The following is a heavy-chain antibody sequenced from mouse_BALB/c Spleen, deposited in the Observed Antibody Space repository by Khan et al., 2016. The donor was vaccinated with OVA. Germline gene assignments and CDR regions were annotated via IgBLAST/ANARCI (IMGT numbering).Heavy chain of an antibody. D-gene: IGHD1-1*02. J-gene: IGHJ3*01. V-gene: IGHV5-4*02. CDR1: GFTFSDYY. CDR3: ARAGYGGFAY. Sequence: EVELVESGGGLVKPGGSLKLSCAASGFTFSDYYLYWVRQTPEKRLEWVATISDGGSSTYYLDSVRGRFNISRDNAKNSRDLQMSRLKSEETAIYDGARAGYGGFAYWGQGTLVTVSA. CDR2: ISDGGSST.